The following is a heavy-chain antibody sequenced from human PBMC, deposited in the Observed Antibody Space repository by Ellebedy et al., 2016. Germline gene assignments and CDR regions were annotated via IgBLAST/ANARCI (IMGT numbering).Heavy chain of an antibody. Sequence: SETLSLXCAVYGGSFSGYYWSWIRQPPGKGLEWIGEINHSGSTNYNPSLKSRVTISVDTSKNQFSLKLSSVTAADTAVYYCARDREVPAAGNWFNPWGQGTLVTVSS. V-gene: IGHV4-34*01. D-gene: IGHD2-2*01. J-gene: IGHJ5*02. CDR3: ARDREVPAAGNWFNP. CDR2: INHSGST. CDR1: GGSFSGYY.